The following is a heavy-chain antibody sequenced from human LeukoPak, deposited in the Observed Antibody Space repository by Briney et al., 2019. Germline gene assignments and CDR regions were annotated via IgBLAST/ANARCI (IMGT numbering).Heavy chain of an antibody. Sequence: GWSLRLSCAASGFTFSTYPMAWVRQAPGGGLEGVSGIGGDGGGGTYYADSVKGRFAISRDNSKSTLYLQMNSLRVEDTAVYYCVKDFGRNLGGPGYWGRGTLVTVSS. J-gene: IGHJ4*02. D-gene: IGHD3-10*01. CDR3: VKDFGRNLGGPGY. V-gene: IGHV3-23*01. CDR2: IGGDGGGGT. CDR1: GFTFSTYP.